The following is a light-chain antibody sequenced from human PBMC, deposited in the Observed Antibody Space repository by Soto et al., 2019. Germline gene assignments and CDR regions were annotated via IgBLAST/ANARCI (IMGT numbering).Light chain of an antibody. CDR1: SGSIANNY. CDR2: EDN. CDR3: PSSDSSNSL. J-gene: IGLJ3*02. V-gene: IGLV6-57*04. Sequence: NFMLTQPHSVSESPGKTVTISCTRSSGSIANNYVQWYQQRPGSAPTTVIYEDNQRPSGVPDRFSGSTDSSSNSASLTISGMQTEDEADYYWPSSDSSNSLFGGGTQLTVL.